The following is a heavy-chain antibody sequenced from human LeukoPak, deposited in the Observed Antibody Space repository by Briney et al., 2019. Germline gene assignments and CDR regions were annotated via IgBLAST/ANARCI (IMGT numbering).Heavy chain of an antibody. J-gene: IGHJ4*02. Sequence: ASVKVSCKASGYTFTGYYMHWVRQAPGQGLEWMGRINPNSGGTNYAQKFQGRVTMTRDTSTSTAYMELSRLRSDDTAVYYCAREYSSGWYYFDYWGQGTLVTVSS. V-gene: IGHV1-2*06. CDR2: INPNSGGT. D-gene: IGHD6-19*01. CDR3: AREYSSGWYYFDY. CDR1: GYTFTGYY.